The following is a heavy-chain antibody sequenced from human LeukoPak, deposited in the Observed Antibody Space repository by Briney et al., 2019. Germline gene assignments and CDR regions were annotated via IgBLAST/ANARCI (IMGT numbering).Heavy chain of an antibody. V-gene: IGHV4-34*01. CDR3: ARRYYDFWSGYSAFAI. J-gene: IGHJ3*02. Sequence: PSETLSLTCAVYGGSFSGYYWSWIRQPPGKGLEWIGEINHSGSTNYNPSLKSRVTISVDTSKNQFSLRLSSVTAADTAVYYCARRYYDFWSGYSAFAIWGQGTMVTVSS. D-gene: IGHD3-3*01. CDR2: INHSGST. CDR1: GGSFSGYY.